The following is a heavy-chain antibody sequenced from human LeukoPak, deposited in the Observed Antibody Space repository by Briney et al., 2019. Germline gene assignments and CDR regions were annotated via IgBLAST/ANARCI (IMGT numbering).Heavy chain of an antibody. V-gene: IGHV3-64*04. Sequence: GGSLRLSCAASGFTFSRYSMHWVRQAPGKGLEYVSAISSNGGSTYYADSVKGRFTISRDNSKNTLYLQMNSLRAEDTAVYYCAKDRVRYYGSGSYYLSWNAFDIWGQGTMVTVSS. J-gene: IGHJ3*02. CDR3: AKDRVRYYGSGSYYLSWNAFDI. D-gene: IGHD3-10*01. CDR1: GFTFSRYS. CDR2: ISSNGGST.